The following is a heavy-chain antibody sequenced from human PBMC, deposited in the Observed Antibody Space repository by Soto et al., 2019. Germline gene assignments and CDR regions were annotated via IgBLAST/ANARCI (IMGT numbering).Heavy chain of an antibody. D-gene: IGHD2-2*01. Sequence: QVQLVQSGAEVKKPGSSVKVSCKASGGTFGSCAISWVRQAPGQGHEWMGGSILITGTANYAQKFQGRVTIAADESTSTAYMELSSLRSEDTAVYYCARSQGSSTSLEIYYYYYYGMDVWGQGNTVTVSS. CDR3: ARSQGSSTSLEIYYYYYYGMDV. CDR2: SILITGTA. CDR1: GGTFGSCA. J-gene: IGHJ6*02. V-gene: IGHV1-69*01.